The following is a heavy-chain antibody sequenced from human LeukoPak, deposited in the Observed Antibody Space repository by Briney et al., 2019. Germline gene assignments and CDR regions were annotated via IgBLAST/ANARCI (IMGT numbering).Heavy chain of an antibody. V-gene: IGHV4-34*01. CDR2: INHSGGT. D-gene: IGHD3-16*02. Sequence: SETLSLTCALYGGSFNDYYWTWIRQPPGKGLEWIGEINHSGGTDYNPSLRSRVTISVDPSKNQLSLQPSSVTAADTGVYYCARVSGIMISLGGVISYFDYWGQGTLVTVSS. J-gene: IGHJ4*02. CDR3: ARVSGIMISLGGVISYFDY. CDR1: GGSFNDYY.